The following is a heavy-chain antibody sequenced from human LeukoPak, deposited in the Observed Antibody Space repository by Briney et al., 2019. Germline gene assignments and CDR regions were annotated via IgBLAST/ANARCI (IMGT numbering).Heavy chain of an antibody. CDR2: IYYSGST. Sequence: SETLSLTCTVSGGSISSSSYYWGWIRQPPGKGLEWIGSIYYSGSTYYNPSLKSRVTISVDTSKNQFSLKLSSVTAADTAVYYCARHRHSSGWYGNWFDPWGQGTLVTVSS. V-gene: IGHV4-39*01. CDR1: GGSISSSSYY. J-gene: IGHJ5*02. CDR3: ARHRHSSGWYGNWFDP. D-gene: IGHD6-19*01.